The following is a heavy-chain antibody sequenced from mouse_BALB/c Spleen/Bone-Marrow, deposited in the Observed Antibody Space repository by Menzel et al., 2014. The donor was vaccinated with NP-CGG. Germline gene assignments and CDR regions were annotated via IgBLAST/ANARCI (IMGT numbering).Heavy chain of an antibody. CDR2: INPYNDGT. Sequence: EVQLQQSGPELGKPGASVKMSCKASGYTFSSYVIHWVKQTPGQGLEWIGYINPYNDGTKYNEKFKGKATLTSDKSSSTAYIDLSSLTSEDSAVYYCAREADGYYVGAMDYWGQGTSVTVSS. CDR1: GYTFSSYV. CDR3: AREADGYYVGAMDY. V-gene: IGHV1-14*01. D-gene: IGHD2-3*01. J-gene: IGHJ4*01.